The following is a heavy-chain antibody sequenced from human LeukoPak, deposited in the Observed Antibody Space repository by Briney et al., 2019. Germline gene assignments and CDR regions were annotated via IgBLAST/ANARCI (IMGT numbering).Heavy chain of an antibody. CDR1: GFTFSSYW. V-gene: IGHV3-7*01. Sequence: TGGSLRLSCAASGFTFSSYWMSWVRQAPGKGLEWVANIKQDGSEIYYVDSVKGRFTISRDNAKNSLYLQMNSLRAEDTAVYYCARDRGVALSSYWGQGTLVTVSS. J-gene: IGHJ4*02. CDR3: ARDRGVALSSY. CDR2: IKQDGSEI. D-gene: IGHD3-10*01.